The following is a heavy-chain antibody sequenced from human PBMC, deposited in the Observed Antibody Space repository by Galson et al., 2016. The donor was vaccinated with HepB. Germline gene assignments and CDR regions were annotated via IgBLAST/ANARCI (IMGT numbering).Heavy chain of an antibody. CDR2: IYYSGST. J-gene: IGHJ4*02. CDR1: GGSISSGGYY. CDR3: ARSRNYDILTGYYTYFDY. Sequence: TLSLTCTVSGGSISSGGYYWSWIRQHPGKGLEWIGYIYYSGSTYYNPSLKSRVTVSVETSKNQFSLKLSSVTAADQAVYYCARSRNYDILTGYYTYFDYWGQETLVTVSS. D-gene: IGHD3-9*01. V-gene: IGHV4-31*03.